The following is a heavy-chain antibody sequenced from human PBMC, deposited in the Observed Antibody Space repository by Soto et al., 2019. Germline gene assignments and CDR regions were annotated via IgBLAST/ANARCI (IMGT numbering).Heavy chain of an antibody. V-gene: IGHV3-30-3*01. CDR3: ARDPLLWFGELLASAGDYYYGMDV. CDR1: GFTFSSYA. D-gene: IGHD3-10*01. CDR2: ISYDGSNK. Sequence: PGGSLRLSCAASGFTFSSYAMHWVRQAPGKGLEWVAVISYDGSNKYYADSVKGRFTISRDNSKNTLYLQMNSLRAEDTAVYYCARDPLLWFGELLASAGDYYYGMDVWGQGTTVTVSS. J-gene: IGHJ6*02.